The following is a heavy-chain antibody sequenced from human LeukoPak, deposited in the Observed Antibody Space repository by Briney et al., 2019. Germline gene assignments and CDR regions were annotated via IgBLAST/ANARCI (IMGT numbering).Heavy chain of an antibody. D-gene: IGHD3-3*01. CDR2: ISAYNGNT. V-gene: IGHV1-18*01. J-gene: IGHJ4*02. Sequence: VASVKVSCKASGYTFTSYGISWVRQAPGQGLEWMGWISAYNGNTNYAQKLQGRVTMTTDTSTSTAYMELRSLRSDDTAVYYCARDWEGYDFWSGYLKAYFGSYWGQGTLVTVSS. CDR1: GYTFTSYG. CDR3: ARDWEGYDFWSGYLKAYFGSY.